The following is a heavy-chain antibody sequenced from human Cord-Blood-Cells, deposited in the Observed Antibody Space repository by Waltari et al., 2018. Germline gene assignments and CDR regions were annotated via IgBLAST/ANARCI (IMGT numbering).Heavy chain of an antibody. J-gene: IGHJ2*01. CDR3: ARLSGTGDHWYFDL. CDR2: IYYSGGT. CDR1: GGSISSSSYY. V-gene: IGHV4-39*01. D-gene: IGHD7-27*01. Sequence: QLQLQESGPGLVKPSETLSLTCTVSGGSISSSSYYWGWIRQPPGNGLEWIGSIYYSGGTYSNPAHKSGYTISEDTSNNQFSRKLSSVTAADTAVYYCARLSGTGDHWYFDLWGRGTLVTVSS.